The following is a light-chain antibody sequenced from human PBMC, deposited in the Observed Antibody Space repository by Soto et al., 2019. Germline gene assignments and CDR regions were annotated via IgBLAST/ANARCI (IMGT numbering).Light chain of an antibody. V-gene: IGKV3-15*01. CDR3: QQYNNWPTWT. CDR2: GAS. Sequence: EIVMTQSPATLSVSPGERAILSCRASHSVSINLAWYQQKPGQAPRVLIYGASTRAPGVPARFSASGSGTEFTLTVSSLQSEDFAVYSCQQYNNWPTWTFGQGTKVEIK. CDR1: HSVSIN. J-gene: IGKJ1*01.